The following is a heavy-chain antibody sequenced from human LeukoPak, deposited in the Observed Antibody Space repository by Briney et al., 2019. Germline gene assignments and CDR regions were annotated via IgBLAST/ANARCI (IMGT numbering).Heavy chain of an antibody. CDR3: ARAEDYYVSAGLIDY. J-gene: IGHJ4*02. V-gene: IGHV4-59*01. CDR1: GGSISSYY. Sequence: SETLSLTCTVSGGSISSYYWSWIRQPPGKGLEWIGYIYYSGSTNYNPSLKSRVTISVDTSKNQFSLKLSSVTAADTAVYYCARAEDYYVSAGLIDYWGPGTLVTVSS. CDR2: IYYSGST. D-gene: IGHD3-10*02.